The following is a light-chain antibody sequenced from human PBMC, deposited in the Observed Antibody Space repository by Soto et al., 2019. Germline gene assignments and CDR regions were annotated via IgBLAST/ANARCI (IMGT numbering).Light chain of an antibody. CDR1: QSVSSY. CDR2: DAS. J-gene: IGKJ4*01. CDR3: QQRSNWPPLT. Sequence: EIVLTQSPANLSLSPGERATLSCRASQSVSSYLAWYQQKPGQAPSLLIYDASNRATGIPARFSCSGSGTDFTLTISSLEPEDFAVYYCQQRSNWPPLTFGGGTKVEIK. V-gene: IGKV3-11*01.